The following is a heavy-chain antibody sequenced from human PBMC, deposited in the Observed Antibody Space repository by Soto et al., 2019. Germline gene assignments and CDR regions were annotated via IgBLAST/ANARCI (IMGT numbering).Heavy chain of an antibody. V-gene: IGHV1-18*01. CDR3: ARMGTFDDRNYFDY. J-gene: IGHJ4*02. D-gene: IGHD7-27*01. CDR2: ISAYNGNT. CDR1: GYTSTSYG. Sequence: GASVKVSCKASGYTSTSYGISWVRQAPGQGLEWMGWISAYNGNTNYAQKLQGRVTMTTDTSTSTAYMELRSLRSDDTAVYYCARMGTFDDRNYFDYWGQGTLVTVSS.